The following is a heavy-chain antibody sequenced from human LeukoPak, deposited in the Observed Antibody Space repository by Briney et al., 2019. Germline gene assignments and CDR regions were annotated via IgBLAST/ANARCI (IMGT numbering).Heavy chain of an antibody. CDR2: INHSGST. J-gene: IGHJ4*02. Sequence: SETLSLTCAVYGGSFSGYYWSWIRQPPGKGLEWIGEINHSGSTNYNPSLKSRVTISVDTSKNQFSLKLSSVTAADTAVYYCARGLSYYYDSSGYYYDYWAREPWSPSPQ. D-gene: IGHD3-22*01. CDR3: ARGLSYYYDSSGYYYDY. V-gene: IGHV4-34*01. CDR1: GGSFSGYY.